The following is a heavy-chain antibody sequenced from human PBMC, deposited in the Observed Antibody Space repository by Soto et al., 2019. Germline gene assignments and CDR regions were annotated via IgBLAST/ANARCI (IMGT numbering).Heavy chain of an antibody. J-gene: IGHJ4*02. CDR2: INPAGNVQ. CDR3: ARGGRRPSLWFGELFDY. D-gene: IGHD3-10*01. V-gene: IGHV3-7*04. Sequence: GGSLRLSCAASGLTFSISWMTWVRQAPGEGLKWVSNINPAGNVQQYADSVKERFTISRDNARKSLFLQMNSLRVEDSAVYYCARGGRRPSLWFGELFDYWGQG. CDR1: GLTFSISW.